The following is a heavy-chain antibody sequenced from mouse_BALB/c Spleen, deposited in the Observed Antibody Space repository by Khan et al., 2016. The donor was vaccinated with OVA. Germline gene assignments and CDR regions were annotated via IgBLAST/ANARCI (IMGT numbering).Heavy chain of an antibody. CDR2: INPVSDYT. CDR3: AKEGTYYRSDGWFAC. V-gene: IGHV1-4*01. J-gene: IGHJ3*01. Sequence: VQLQQSGAELTRPGASVKMSCKASGYTFTSYTMHWVKQRPGQGLEWIGYINPVSDYTNYNQNFKDKTTLTADKSSSTAYMQLRRLTSEDADVFYGAKEGTYYRSDGWFACWGKETLVTVST. CDR1: GYTFTSYT. D-gene: IGHD2-14*01.